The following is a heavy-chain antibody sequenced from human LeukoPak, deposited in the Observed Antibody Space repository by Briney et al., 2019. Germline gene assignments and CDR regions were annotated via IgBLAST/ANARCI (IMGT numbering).Heavy chain of an antibody. CDR2: INGGGNT. J-gene: IGHJ4*02. V-gene: IGHV3-21*06. CDR1: GFNFSGYA. CDR3: ARDPAEADC. Sequence: GGSLRLSCAASGFNFSGYAMNWVRQAPGKGLEWVSSINGGGNTFYADSVKGRFAISRDNAKNSLYLQMNGLRAEDTAVYYCARDPAEADCWGQGTLVTVSS.